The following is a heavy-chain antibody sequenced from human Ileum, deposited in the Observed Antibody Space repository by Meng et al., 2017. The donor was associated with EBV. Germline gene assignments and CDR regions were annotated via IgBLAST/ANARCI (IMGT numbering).Heavy chain of an antibody. Sequence: QLELQDSGPCLVRPSGTLSLTCAVSGDSISSNNWWSWVRQSPGKGLEWIAEIHHSGTTTYNPSLKSRVTRSVDKSENHFSLKLTSVTAADTAVYYCARGSDYVWGIWGQGTLVTVSS. D-gene: IGHD3-16*01. J-gene: IGHJ4*02. CDR1: GDSISSNNW. CDR3: ARGSDYVWGI. V-gene: IGHV4-4*02. CDR2: IHHSGTT.